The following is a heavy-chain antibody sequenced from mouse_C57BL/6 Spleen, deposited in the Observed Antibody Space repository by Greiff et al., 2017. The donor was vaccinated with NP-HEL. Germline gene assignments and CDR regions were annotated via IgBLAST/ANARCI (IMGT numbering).Heavy chain of an antibody. Sequence: QVQLQQPGAELVMPGASVKLSCKASGYTFTSYWMHWVKQRPGQGLEWIGEIDPSDSYTNYNQKFKGKSTLTVDKSSSTAYMQLSSLTSEDSAVYYCARHLDDRAMDYWGQGTSVTVSS. D-gene: IGHD2-3*01. J-gene: IGHJ4*01. CDR1: GYTFTSYW. CDR2: IDPSDSYT. V-gene: IGHV1-69*01. CDR3: ARHLDDRAMDY.